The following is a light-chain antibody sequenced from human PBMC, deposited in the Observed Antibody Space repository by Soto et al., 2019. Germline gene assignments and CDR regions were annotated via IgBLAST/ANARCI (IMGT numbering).Light chain of an antibody. CDR3: QQRSSWPRMYT. CDR1: QSDGNY. V-gene: IGKV3-11*01. Sequence: EVVLTQSPGPLSLSPGERATLSCRASQSDGNYIAWYQQKPGQPPRLLIYDVSNRATGVPARFSGSGSGTDFTLTISSLEPEDFGVYHCQQRSSWPRMYTFGQGTKLEI. J-gene: IGKJ2*01. CDR2: DVS.